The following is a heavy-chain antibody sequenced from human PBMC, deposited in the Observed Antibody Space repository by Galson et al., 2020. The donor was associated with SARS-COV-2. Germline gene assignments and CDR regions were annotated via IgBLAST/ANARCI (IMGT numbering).Heavy chain of an antibody. Sequence: GGSLRLSCAGSGFTFSSHGMHWVRQAPGKGLDWVSAISSDGADKYYADSVKGRFTITRDSSKNTLYLLMNSLRPDDTAVYYCAKDGSNWGTSYLDLWGRGTPVTVSS. J-gene: IGHJ2*01. V-gene: IGHV3-30*18. D-gene: IGHD7-27*01. CDR2: ISSDGADK. CDR1: GFTFSSHG. CDR3: AKDGSNWGTSYLDL.